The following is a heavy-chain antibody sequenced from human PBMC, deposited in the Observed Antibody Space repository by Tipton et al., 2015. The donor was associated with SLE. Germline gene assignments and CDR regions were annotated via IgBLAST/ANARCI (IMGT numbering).Heavy chain of an antibody. V-gene: IGHV3-33*08. CDR2: IRYDGSNK. J-gene: IGHJ3*01. CDR3: ARDTYYDSSGLDGFGF. D-gene: IGHD3-22*01. Sequence: SLRLSCAASGFSFSSYAMAWVRQAPGKGLEWVAFIRYDGSNKYYADSVKGRFTISRDNSKNTLYLQMNSLRAEDTAAYYCARDTYYDSSGLDGFGFWGQGTMVTVSS. CDR1: GFSFSSYA.